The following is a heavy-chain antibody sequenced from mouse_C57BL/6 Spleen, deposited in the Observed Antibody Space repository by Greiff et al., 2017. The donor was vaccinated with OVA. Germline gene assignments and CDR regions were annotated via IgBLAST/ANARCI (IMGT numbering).Heavy chain of an antibody. J-gene: IGHJ3*01. CDR3: ARQDYGSSSWFAY. CDR1: GFTFSSYT. D-gene: IGHD1-1*01. Sequence: EVMLVESGGGLVKPGGSLKLSCAASGFTFSSYTMSWVRQTPEKRLEWVATISGGGGNTYYPDRVKGRFTISRDNAKNTLYLQMSSLRSEDTALYYCARQDYGSSSWFAYWGQGTLVTVSA. CDR2: ISGGGGNT. V-gene: IGHV5-9*01.